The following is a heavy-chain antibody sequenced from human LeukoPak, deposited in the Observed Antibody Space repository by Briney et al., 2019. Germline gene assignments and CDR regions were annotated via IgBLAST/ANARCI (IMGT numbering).Heavy chain of an antibody. J-gene: IGHJ6*04. CDR2: IYYSGST. Sequence: SETLSLTCTVSGGSISSSSYYWGWIRQPPGKGLEWIGSIYYSGSTYYNPSLKSRVTISVDTSKNQFSLKLSSVTAADTAVYYCARAQQLVRYYYGMDVWGKGTTVTVSS. CDR1: GGSISSSSYY. CDR3: ARAQQLVRYYYGMDV. D-gene: IGHD6-13*01. V-gene: IGHV4-39*01.